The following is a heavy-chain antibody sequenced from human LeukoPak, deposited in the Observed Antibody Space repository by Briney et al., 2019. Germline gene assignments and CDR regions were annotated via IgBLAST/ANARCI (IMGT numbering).Heavy chain of an antibody. CDR2: IIPIFGTA. CDR3: AREEDHYDFWSGYYR. Sequence: GASVKVSCKASGGTFSSYAISWVRQAPGQGLEWMGGIIPIFGTANYAQKFQGRVTITADESASTAYMELSSLRSEDTAVYYCAREEDHYDFWSGYYRWGQGTLVTVSS. D-gene: IGHD3-3*01. V-gene: IGHV1-69*13. J-gene: IGHJ4*02. CDR1: GGTFSSYA.